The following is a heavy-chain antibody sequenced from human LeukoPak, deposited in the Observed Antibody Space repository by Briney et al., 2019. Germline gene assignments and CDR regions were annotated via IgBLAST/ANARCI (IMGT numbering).Heavy chain of an antibody. CDR3: AREGSYYYGMDV. V-gene: IGHV4-59*01. J-gene: IGHJ6*02. Sequence: SETLSLTCTVSGGSISSYYWSWIRQPPGKGLEWIGYIYYSGSTNYNPSLKRRVTISVDTSKNQFSLKLSSVTAADTAVYYCAREGSYYYGMDVWGQGTTVTVSS. CDR1: GGSISSYY. D-gene: IGHD3-10*01. CDR2: IYYSGST.